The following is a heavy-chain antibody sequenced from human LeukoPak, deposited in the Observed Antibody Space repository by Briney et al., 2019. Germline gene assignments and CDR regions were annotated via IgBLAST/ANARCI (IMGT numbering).Heavy chain of an antibody. V-gene: IGHV3-48*02. J-gene: IGHJ3*02. D-gene: IGHD4-23*01. CDR2: ISSSTNTI. Sequence: GGSLRLSCAASGFTFSSYSMNWVRQAPGKGLEWVSYISSSTNTIYYADSVKGRFTISRDSAKNSLFLQMNSLRDEDTAVYYCARGGYGANDDAFDIWGQGTMVTVSS. CDR3: ARGGYGANDDAFDI. CDR1: GFTFSSYS.